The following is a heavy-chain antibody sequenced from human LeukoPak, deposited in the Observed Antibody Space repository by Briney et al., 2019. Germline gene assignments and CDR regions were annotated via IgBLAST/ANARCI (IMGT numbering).Heavy chain of an antibody. V-gene: IGHV4-59*08. D-gene: IGHD1-26*01. CDR1: GGSISSYY. Sequence: SETLSLTCTVSGGSISSYYWSWIRQPPGKGLEWIGYIYYSGSTNYNPSLESRVTISVDTSKNQFSLKLSSVTAADTAVYYCARQAGASNFDYRGQGTLVTVSS. CDR3: ARQAGASNFDY. CDR2: IYYSGST. J-gene: IGHJ4*02.